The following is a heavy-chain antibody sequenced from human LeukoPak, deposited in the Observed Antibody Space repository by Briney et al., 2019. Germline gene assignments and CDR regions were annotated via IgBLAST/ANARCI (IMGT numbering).Heavy chain of an antibody. CDR2: ISAYNGNT. V-gene: IGHV1-18*01. D-gene: IGHD1-1*01. Sequence: GASVKVSCKASGYTFTNYGISWVRQAPGQGLEWMGWISAYNGNTNYAQKLQGRVTMTTDTSTSAAYMELRSLRSDDTAVYYCASRVGTPYYYYYMDVWGKGTTVTVSS. CDR3: ASRVGTPYYYYYMDV. CDR1: GYTFTNYG. J-gene: IGHJ6*03.